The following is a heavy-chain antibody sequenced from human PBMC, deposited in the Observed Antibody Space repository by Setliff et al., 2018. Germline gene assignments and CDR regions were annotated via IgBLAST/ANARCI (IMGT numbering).Heavy chain of an antibody. CDR2: IDYSGST. Sequence: SETLSLTCTVSGGSISSYYWSWIRQPPGKGLEWIGYIDYSGSTNYNPSLKSRVTISLDTSKNQFSLQLSSVTAADTAVYYCARDGLGAFSLRSMNVWGKGTTVTVSS. J-gene: IGHJ6*04. CDR3: ARDGLGAFSLRSMNV. D-gene: IGHD3-3*02. V-gene: IGHV4-59*01. CDR1: GGSISSYY.